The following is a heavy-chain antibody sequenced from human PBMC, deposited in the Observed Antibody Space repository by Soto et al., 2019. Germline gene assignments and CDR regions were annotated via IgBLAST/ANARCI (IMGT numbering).Heavy chain of an antibody. CDR3: ARVDNYDILTVHGWFDP. V-gene: IGHV4-4*02. Sequence: SETLSLTCAVSGGSVSSSHWWSWVRQPPGKGLQWIGDIYHGGRTNYNPSLKSRLTMSVDMSKNQFSLKLRSVTAADTAVYYCARVDNYDILTVHGWFDPWGQGTLVTVSS. CDR1: GGSVSSSHW. CDR2: IYHGGRT. D-gene: IGHD3-9*01. J-gene: IGHJ5*02.